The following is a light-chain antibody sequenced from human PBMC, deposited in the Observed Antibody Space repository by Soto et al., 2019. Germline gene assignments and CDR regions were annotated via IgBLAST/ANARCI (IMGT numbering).Light chain of an antibody. Sequence: EIVMTQSPATLSVSPGERVTLSCRASQSVSSNLAWYQQTPGQAPRLLIYGASSRATGIPDRFSGGGSGTDFTLTISRLEPEDFAVYYCQQFSSYPLTFGGRTKVDIK. V-gene: IGKV3-20*01. J-gene: IGKJ4*01. CDR2: GAS. CDR1: QSVSSN. CDR3: QQFSSYPLT.